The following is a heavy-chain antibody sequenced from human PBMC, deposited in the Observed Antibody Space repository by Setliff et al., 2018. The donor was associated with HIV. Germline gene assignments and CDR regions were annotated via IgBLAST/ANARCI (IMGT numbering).Heavy chain of an antibody. J-gene: IGHJ1*01. D-gene: IGHD6-13*01. Sequence: SETLSLTCSVSGASISSNSYYWGWIRQPPGKGLEWVGSIYYNGNTFYNQSLQSRVTISLDTSKNQFSLELTAVTAADSAVYYCAREDSSSWYSSLSFWGQGTLVTVSS. CDR2: IYYNGNT. CDR1: GASISSNSYY. CDR3: AREDSSSWYSSLSF. V-gene: IGHV4-39*02.